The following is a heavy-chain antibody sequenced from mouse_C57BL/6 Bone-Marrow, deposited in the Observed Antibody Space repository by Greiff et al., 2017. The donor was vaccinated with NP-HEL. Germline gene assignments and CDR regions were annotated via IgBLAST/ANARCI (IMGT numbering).Heavy chain of an antibody. D-gene: IGHD3-3*01. V-gene: IGHV1-69*01. J-gene: IGHJ4*01. CDR1: GYTFTSYW. CDR3: ARGGWSYAMDY. CDR2: IDPSDSYT. Sequence: QVQLQQPGAELVMPGASVKLSCKASGYTFTSYWMHWVKQWPGQGLEWIGEIDPSDSYTNYNQKFKGKSTLTVDKSSSTAYMQLSSLTSEDSAVYYCARGGWSYAMDYWGQGTSVTVSS.